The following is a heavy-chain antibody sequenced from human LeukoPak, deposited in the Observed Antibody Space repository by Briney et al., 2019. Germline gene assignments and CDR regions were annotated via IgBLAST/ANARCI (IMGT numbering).Heavy chain of an antibody. V-gene: IGHV4-39*07. CDR3: ASYYGSGSYGFDP. CDR2: IYYSGST. J-gene: IGHJ5*02. Sequence: SETLSLTCTVSGGSISSGSYYWGWIRQPPGKGLEWIGSIYYSGSTYYNPSLKSRVTISVDTSKNQFSLKLSSVTAADTAVYYCASYYGSGSYGFDPWGQGTLVTVSS. CDR1: GGSISSGSYY. D-gene: IGHD3-10*01.